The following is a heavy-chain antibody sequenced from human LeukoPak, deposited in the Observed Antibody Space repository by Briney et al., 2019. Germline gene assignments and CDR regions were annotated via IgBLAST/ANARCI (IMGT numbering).Heavy chain of an antibody. CDR2: IYYSGST. CDR3: ASLRPSFDY. CDR1: GGSISSYY. V-gene: IGHV4-59*01. J-gene: IGHJ4*02. Sequence: KSSETLSLTCTVSGGSISSYYWSWIRQPPGKGLEWIGYIYYSGSTNYNPSLKSRVTILVDTSKNQFSLKLSSVTAADTAVYYCASLRPSFDYWGQGTLVTVSS.